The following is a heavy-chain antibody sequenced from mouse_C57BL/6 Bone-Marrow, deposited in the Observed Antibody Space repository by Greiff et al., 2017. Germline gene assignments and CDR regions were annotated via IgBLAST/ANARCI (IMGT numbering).Heavy chain of an antibody. D-gene: IGHD2-3*01. V-gene: IGHV6-3*01. CDR3: TGRPYDGYPYYFGC. CDR1: GFTFSNYW. J-gene: IGHJ2*01. CDR2: IRLKSDNYAT. Sequence: EVKLMESGGGLVQPGGSMKLSCVASGFTFSNYWMNWVRQSPEKGLEWVAQIRLKSDNYATHYAESVKGRFTISRDASKSSVYLQMSNLRAEDTGNYYCTGRPYDGYPYYFGCWGQGTTLTVSS.